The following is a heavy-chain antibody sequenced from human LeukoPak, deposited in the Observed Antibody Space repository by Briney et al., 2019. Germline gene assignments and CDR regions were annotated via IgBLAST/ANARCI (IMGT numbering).Heavy chain of an antibody. CDR2: IFPRSSEV. J-gene: IGHJ5*02. CDR1: GNTFTTYW. V-gene: IGHV5-51*01. CDR3: ARHTGRPQAGWFDP. D-gene: IGHD3-10*01. Sequence: ESLKISYKDVGNTFTTYWVGWVRQMPGKGLEYMGIIFPRSSEVRYGPAFQGQVTISADKSLSTAYLQWTGLKASDTAMYYCARHTGRPQAGWFDPWGQGTLVTVSA.